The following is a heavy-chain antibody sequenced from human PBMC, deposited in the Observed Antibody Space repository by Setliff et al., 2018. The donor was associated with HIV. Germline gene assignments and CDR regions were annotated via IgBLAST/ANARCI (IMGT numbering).Heavy chain of an antibody. CDR1: GFTFSNNW. V-gene: IGHV3-7*01. CDR2: IKEDGAEK. CDR3: ARRGQFFDD. Sequence: GESLKISCAASGFTFSNNWMTWVRQAPGKGLEWVANIKEDGAEKNYVDSVKGRFTISRDNAKNSLYLQMNSLRAEDTAVYYCARRGQFFDDWGPGTLVTVS. J-gene: IGHJ4*02.